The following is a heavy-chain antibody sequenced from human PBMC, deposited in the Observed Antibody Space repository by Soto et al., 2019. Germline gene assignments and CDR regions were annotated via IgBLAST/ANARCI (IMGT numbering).Heavy chain of an antibody. J-gene: IGHJ4*02. CDR3: ARQIYDSDTGPNFQYYFDS. D-gene: IGHD3-22*01. CDR1: GYNFINHW. Sequence: GESLKISCMGSGYNFINHWIAWVRQMPGKGLEWMGIVYPDDSDTRYSPSFQGQVTISADKSISTAYLQWSSLEASDTAMYYCARQIYDSDTGPNFQYYFDSWGQGTPVTVSS. V-gene: IGHV5-51*01. CDR2: VYPDDSDT.